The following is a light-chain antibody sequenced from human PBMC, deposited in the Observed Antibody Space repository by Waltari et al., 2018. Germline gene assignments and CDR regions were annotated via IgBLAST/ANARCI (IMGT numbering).Light chain of an antibody. CDR2: KTS. J-gene: IGKJ2*01. V-gene: IGKV1-33*01. Sequence: DIQLTQSPSSLAASVGDRVTLTCRASQDIGGYLNWYQQQPGKAPKLLIYKTSILKTGVPSRFSGGSSRIDYTLTNTNLQPEDIATYYCQYYDNLPMFTFGPGTKVEIK. CDR3: QYYDNLPMFT. CDR1: QDIGGY.